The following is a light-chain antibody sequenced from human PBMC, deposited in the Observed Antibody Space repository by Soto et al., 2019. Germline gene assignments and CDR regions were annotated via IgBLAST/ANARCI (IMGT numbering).Light chain of an antibody. CDR2: GTS. V-gene: IGKV3-20*01. Sequence: EIVLTQSPGTLSLSPGERATLSCRASQSVSASYYLAWYQQKPGQAPRLLIYGTSTRATGIPDRFSGSGSGTDFTLTISRLEAEDFAVYYCQHYGNFPPWTFGQGTKVEIK. J-gene: IGKJ1*01. CDR3: QHYGNFPPWT. CDR1: QSVSASYY.